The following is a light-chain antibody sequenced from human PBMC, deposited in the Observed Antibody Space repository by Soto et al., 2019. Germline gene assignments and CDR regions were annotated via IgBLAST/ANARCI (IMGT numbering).Light chain of an antibody. CDR1: QSISSW. Sequence: DIHMTQSPSTLSASVGDRVTITCRASQSISSWLAWYQQKPGKAPKLLIYDASSLESGVPSRFSGSGSGTEFTLTISSLQPDDFATYYCQQYNSYSRATFGQGTKV. CDR2: DAS. V-gene: IGKV1-5*01. CDR3: QQYNSYSRAT. J-gene: IGKJ1*01.